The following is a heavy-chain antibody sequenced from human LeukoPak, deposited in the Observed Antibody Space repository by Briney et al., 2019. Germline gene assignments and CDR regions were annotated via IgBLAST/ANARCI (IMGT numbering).Heavy chain of an antibody. CDR2: ISSSGSTI. Sequence: GGSLRLPCAASGFTFSDYYMSWIRQAPGKGLEWVSYISSSGSTIYYADSVKGRFTISRDNAKNSLYLQMNSLRAEDTAVYYCARVRSVFRFGELSHWGQGTLVTVSS. CDR3: ARVRSVFRFGELSH. J-gene: IGHJ4*02. CDR1: GFTFSDYY. V-gene: IGHV3-11*01. D-gene: IGHD3-10*01.